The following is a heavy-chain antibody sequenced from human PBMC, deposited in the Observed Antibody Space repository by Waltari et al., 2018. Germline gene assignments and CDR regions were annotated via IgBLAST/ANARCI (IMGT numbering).Heavy chain of an antibody. V-gene: IGHV4-4*09. Sequence: QVQLQESGPGLVKPSETLSLSCSVSGGSISGFYWSWIRQPPGKGLEWIGHIYSSGTTNYNPSLNGRVTISVDPPKNQVALKLTAVTAADTAMYYCARDGAAATWADYYYMDVWGEGITVTVSS. J-gene: IGHJ6*03. D-gene: IGHD2-15*01. CDR2: IYSSGTT. CDR1: GGSISGFY. CDR3: ARDGAAATWADYYYMDV.